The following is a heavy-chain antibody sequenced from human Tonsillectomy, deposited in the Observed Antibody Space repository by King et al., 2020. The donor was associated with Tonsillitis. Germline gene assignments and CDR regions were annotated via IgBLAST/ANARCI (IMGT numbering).Heavy chain of an antibody. V-gene: IGHV4-34*01. Sequence: HVQLQQWGAGLLKPSETLSLTCAVSGGSFSGYYWSWIRQPPGKGLEWIGEINHSGSTNYNPSLKSRVTISVDTSKNQFSLKLSSVTAADTAVYYCARWGSGWYYFDYWGQGTLVTVSS. CDR1: GGSFSGYY. CDR2: INHSGST. J-gene: IGHJ4*02. D-gene: IGHD6-19*01. CDR3: ARWGSGWYYFDY.